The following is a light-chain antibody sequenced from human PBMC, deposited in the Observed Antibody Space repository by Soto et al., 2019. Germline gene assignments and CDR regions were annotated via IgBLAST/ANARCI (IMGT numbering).Light chain of an antibody. CDR2: LGS. V-gene: IGKV2-28*01. CDR3: QQYGSFPRT. J-gene: IGKJ1*01. Sequence: DIVMTRSPLSLPVTPGEPASISCRSSQNLLHSNAYNYLNWYLQRPGQSPQLLIYLGSNRASGVPDRFSGSGSGTDFTLTISRLEPEDFAVYYCQQYGSFPRTFGQGTKVDIK. CDR1: QNLLHSNAYNY.